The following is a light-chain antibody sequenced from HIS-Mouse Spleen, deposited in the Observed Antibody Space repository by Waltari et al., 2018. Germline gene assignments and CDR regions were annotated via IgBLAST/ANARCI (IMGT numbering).Light chain of an antibody. CDR3: QQRSNWLT. CDR2: DAS. Sequence: EIVLTQSPATLSLSPGERATLSCRASQSVSSYLAWYQQKPGQAPRLRIYDASNRATGIPARFSVSGYGTDFTLTISSLEPEDFAVYYCQQRSNWLTFGGGTKVEIK. J-gene: IGKJ4*01. V-gene: IGKV3-11*01. CDR1: QSVSSY.